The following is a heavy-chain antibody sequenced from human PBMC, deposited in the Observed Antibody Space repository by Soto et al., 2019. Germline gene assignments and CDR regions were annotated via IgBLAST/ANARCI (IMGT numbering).Heavy chain of an antibody. CDR1: GFSLSSYW. Sequence: EVQLVESGGGLVQPGGSLRLSCAASGFSLSSYWMSWVRQAPGKGLEWVANMNQDGSESDYVGSVKGRFTFTRDNAKNSLYLQMNSLRAEDTAVYYCARLSTSAGRRDLACWGQGTLVTVSS. CDR2: MNQDGSES. CDR3: ARLSTSAGRRDLAC. J-gene: IGHJ4*02. V-gene: IGHV3-7*01.